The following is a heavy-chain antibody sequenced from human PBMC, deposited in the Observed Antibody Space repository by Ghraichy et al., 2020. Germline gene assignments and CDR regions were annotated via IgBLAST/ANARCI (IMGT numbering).Heavy chain of an antibody. CDR2: VRYDGKTK. Sequence: GGSLRLSCAASGFAFNTYDMQWVRQAPGKGLEWVAFVRYDGKTKFYVDALRGRFTVSRDNSKNTLYLEMNSLSIDDTAVYYCAKARKESPRYSGSYSSSYYYFGMDVWGQGTTVAVSS. CDR3: AKARKESPRYSGSYSSSYYYFGMDV. J-gene: IGHJ6*02. CDR1: GFAFNTYD. V-gene: IGHV3-30*02. D-gene: IGHD1-26*01.